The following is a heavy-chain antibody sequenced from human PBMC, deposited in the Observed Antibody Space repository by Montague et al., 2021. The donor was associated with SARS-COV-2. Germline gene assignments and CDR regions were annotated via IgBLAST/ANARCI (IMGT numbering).Heavy chain of an antibody. V-gene: IGHV3-48*03. CDR3: TRDYRSIVGDGLDI. CDR1: GFTFSNYD. D-gene: IGHD3-3*02. CDR2: ISTSAYTT. Sequence: SLRLSCAASGFTFSNYDMNCVRQAPGKGPEWISYISTSAYTTSYAGSVKGRFTISRDNGKNSLHLQMNSLRVEDTAVYYCTRDYRSIVGDGLDIWGQGTKVTVSS. J-gene: IGHJ3*02.